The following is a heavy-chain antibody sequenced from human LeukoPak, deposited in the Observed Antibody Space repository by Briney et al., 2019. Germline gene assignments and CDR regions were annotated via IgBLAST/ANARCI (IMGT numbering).Heavy chain of an antibody. Sequence: GGSLRLSCAGSGFSFTYAWMSWVRQAPGKGLEWVGRIKSKKDGETIDYAAPVKGRFTVSRDDSKNTVYLQMDSLRIEDTAVYYCSTGTTPSWGQGTLVTVSS. CDR2: IKSKKDGETI. CDR3: STGTTPS. V-gene: IGHV3-15*01. J-gene: IGHJ4*02. CDR1: GFSFTYAW. D-gene: IGHD1-14*01.